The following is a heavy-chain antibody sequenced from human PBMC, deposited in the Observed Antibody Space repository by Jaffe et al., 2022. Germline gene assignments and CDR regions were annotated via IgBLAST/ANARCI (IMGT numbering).Heavy chain of an antibody. Sequence: QVQLQESGPGLVKPSETLSLTCTVSDGSVSSDSHYWSWIRQPPGKGLEWIGFIYYSGGTNYNPSLKSRVTISVDTSKNQFFLKLNSVTAADTAVYYCARVVGYATGWEYFDYWGQGTLVTVSS. CDR1: DGSVSSDSHY. J-gene: IGHJ4*02. CDR2: IYYSGGT. CDR3: ARVVGYATGWEYFDY. V-gene: IGHV4-61*01. D-gene: IGHD2-2*01.